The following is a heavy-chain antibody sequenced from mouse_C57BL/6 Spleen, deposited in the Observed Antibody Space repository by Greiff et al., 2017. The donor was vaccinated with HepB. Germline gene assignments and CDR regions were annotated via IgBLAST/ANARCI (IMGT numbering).Heavy chain of an antibody. J-gene: IGHJ3*01. CDR3: ARSFYGSSYAWFAY. V-gene: IGHV1-26*01. Sequence: VQLQQSGPELVKPGASVKISCKASGYTFTDYYMNWVKQSHGKSLEWIGDINPNNGGTSYNQKFKGKATLTVDKSSSTAYMELRSLTSEDSAVYYCARSFYGSSYAWFAYWGQGTLVTVSA. CDR1: GYTFTDYY. D-gene: IGHD1-1*01. CDR2: INPNNGGT.